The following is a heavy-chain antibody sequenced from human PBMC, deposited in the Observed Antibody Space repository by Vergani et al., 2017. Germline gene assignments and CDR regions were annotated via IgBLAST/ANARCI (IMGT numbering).Heavy chain of an antibody. D-gene: IGHD1-1*01. V-gene: IGHV5-51*01. J-gene: IGHJ4*02. CDR1: EYSFGNYW. CDR3: ARHTTYTDS. Sequence: EVELVQSGPEMRKPGESLKISCKGSEYSFGNYWIGWVRQMPGKGLEWMGIIYPADSDTRYSPSFQGQVTISPDKSISTAFRQWDSLKASDTALYYCARHTTYTDSWGQGTLVTVSS. CDR2: IYPADSDT.